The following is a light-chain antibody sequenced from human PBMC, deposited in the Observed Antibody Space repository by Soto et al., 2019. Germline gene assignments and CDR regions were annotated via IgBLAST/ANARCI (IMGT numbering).Light chain of an antibody. CDR3: QQRSNWPPVT. CDR1: QSVRNY. V-gene: IGKV3-11*01. J-gene: IGKJ4*01. Sequence: EIVLTQSPATLSLSPGERATLSCRASQSVRNYLAWYQQKPGQAPRLLIYDASDRATSIPARFSGGGSGTDFTLTISSREPEDSAVYYCQQRSNWPPVTFGGGTKVDIK. CDR2: DAS.